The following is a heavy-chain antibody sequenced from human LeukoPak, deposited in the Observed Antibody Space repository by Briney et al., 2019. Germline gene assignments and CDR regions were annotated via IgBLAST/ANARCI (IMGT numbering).Heavy chain of an antibody. CDR1: GGSISSYY. CDR3: ARDYSSRYSSGWNVPGNWFDP. J-gene: IGHJ5*02. CDR2: IYYSGST. Sequence: PSETLSLTCTVSGGSISSYYWSWIRQPPGKGLEWIGYIYYSGSTNYNPSLKSRVTISVDTSKNQFSLKLSSVTAADTAVYYCARDYSSRYSSGWNVPGNWFDPWGQGTLVTVSS. D-gene: IGHD6-19*01. V-gene: IGHV4-59*01.